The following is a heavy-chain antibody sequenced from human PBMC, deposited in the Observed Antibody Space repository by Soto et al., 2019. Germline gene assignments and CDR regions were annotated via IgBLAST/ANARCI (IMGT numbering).Heavy chain of an antibody. J-gene: IGHJ4*02. CDR1: GFTFSNYG. CDR2: IWDDRNIK. CDR3: ARGVRGQQLGRPLFDY. V-gene: IGHV3-33*01. Sequence: QVQLVESGGGVVQPGRSLRLSCATSGFTFSNYGMHWVRQAPGKGLVWVAVIWDDRNIKYYADSVKGRFTISRDNSKNTLYLQMNSLRAEDMAVYYCARGVRGQQLGRPLFDYWGQGTLVTVSS. D-gene: IGHD6-13*01.